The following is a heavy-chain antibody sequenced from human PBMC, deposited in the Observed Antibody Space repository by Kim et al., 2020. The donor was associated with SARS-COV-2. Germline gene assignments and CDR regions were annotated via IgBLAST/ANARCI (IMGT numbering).Heavy chain of an antibody. CDR3: ARSPADSLDY. V-gene: IGHV4-4*02. Sequence: STNYNPSLKSRVTISVDKSKNQFSLKLSSVTAADTAVYYCARSPADSLDYWGQGTLVTVSS. CDR2: ST. J-gene: IGHJ4*02. D-gene: IGHD2-21*01.